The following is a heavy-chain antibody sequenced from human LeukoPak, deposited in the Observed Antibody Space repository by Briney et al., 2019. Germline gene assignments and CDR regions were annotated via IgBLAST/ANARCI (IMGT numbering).Heavy chain of an antibody. J-gene: IGHJ4*02. D-gene: IGHD6-19*01. CDR2: IYSDNT. CDR3: ARSSGWKYNIDY. CDR1: GFTVSSNS. V-gene: IGHV3-53*01. Sequence: GGSLRLSCTVSGFTVSSNSMSWVRQAPGKGLEWVSFIYSDNTHYSDSVKGRFTLSRDNSKNTLYLKMNSLRAEDTAVYYCARSSGWKYNIDYWGQGTLVTVSS.